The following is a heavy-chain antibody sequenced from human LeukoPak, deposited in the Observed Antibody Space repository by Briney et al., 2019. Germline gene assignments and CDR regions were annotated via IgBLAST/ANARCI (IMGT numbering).Heavy chain of an antibody. J-gene: IGHJ3*02. CDR2: ISAYNGNT. CDR3: ARDPSGDYIGAFEI. Sequence: GASVTVSCKASGYTFTSYGISWVRQAPGQGLEWMGWISAYNGNTNYAQKLQGRVTMTTDTSTSTAYMELRSLRSDDTAVYYCARDPSGDYIGAFEIWGQGTMVTVSS. CDR1: GYTFTSYG. V-gene: IGHV1-18*01. D-gene: IGHD4-17*01.